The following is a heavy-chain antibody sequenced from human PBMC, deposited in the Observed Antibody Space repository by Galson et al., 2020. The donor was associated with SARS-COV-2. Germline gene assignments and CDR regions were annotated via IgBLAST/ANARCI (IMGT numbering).Heavy chain of an antibody. CDR3: ARLLGWVTTYDL. V-gene: IGHV3-7*03. CDR1: GFMLNDRW. J-gene: IGHJ5*02. CDR2: ISPGGSTT. D-gene: IGHD3-3*01. Sequence: GGSLRLSCVASGFMLNDRWMSWVRQAPGKGLDWVASISPGGSTTHYADSVRGRFTFFRDDAGNSVSLQMNSLRDEDTAVYYCARLLGWVTTYDLWGPGTLVTV.